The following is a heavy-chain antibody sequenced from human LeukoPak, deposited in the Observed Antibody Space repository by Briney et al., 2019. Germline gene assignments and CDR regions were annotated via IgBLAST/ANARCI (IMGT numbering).Heavy chain of an antibody. Sequence: GGSLRLSCAASGFTFSSYGMHWVRQAPGKGLEWVAVISYDGSNKYYADSVKGRFTISRDNSKNTLYLQMNSLRAEDTAVYYCASMTTVTTNWGQGTLLTVSS. D-gene: IGHD4-17*01. V-gene: IGHV3-30*03. CDR2: ISYDGSNK. CDR3: ASMTTVTTN. CDR1: GFTFSSYG. J-gene: IGHJ4*02.